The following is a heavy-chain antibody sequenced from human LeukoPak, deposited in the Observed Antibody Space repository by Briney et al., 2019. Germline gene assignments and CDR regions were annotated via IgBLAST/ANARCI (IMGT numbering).Heavy chain of an antibody. CDR3: AKGSRLYDFWSGYYYDY. Sequence: PGGSLRLSCAASGFTFSSYAMSWVRQVPGKGLEWVSTISGSGGSTYYADSVKGRFTISRDNSKNTLYLQMNSLRAEDTAVYYCAKGSRLYDFWSGYYYDYWGQGTLVTVSS. CDR2: ISGSGGST. V-gene: IGHV3-23*01. D-gene: IGHD3-3*01. CDR1: GFTFSSYA. J-gene: IGHJ4*02.